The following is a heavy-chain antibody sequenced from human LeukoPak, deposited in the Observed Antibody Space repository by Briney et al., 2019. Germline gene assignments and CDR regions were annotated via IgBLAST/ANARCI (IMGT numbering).Heavy chain of an antibody. Sequence: GGSLRLSCAASGFTFSSYAMHWVRQAPGKGLEWVAVISYDGSNKYYADSVKGRFTISRDNSKNTLYLQMNSLRAEDTAVYYCVRDFRSADYWGQGTLVTVSS. CDR1: GFTFSSYA. J-gene: IGHJ4*02. CDR2: ISYDGSNK. V-gene: IGHV3-30-3*01. CDR3: VRDFRSADY.